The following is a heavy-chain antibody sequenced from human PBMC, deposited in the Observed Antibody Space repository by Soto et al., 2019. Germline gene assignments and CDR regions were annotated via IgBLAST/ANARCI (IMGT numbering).Heavy chain of an antibody. V-gene: IGHV4-59*01. J-gene: IGHJ4*02. CDR2: VYYTGSTST. CDR3: AKYRRTDAEGYRLDF. D-gene: IGHD5-12*01. Sequence: SETLSLTCSVSGASINNYYWSWIRQPPGKRLEWIGYVYYTGSTSTKYNPSLQSRVAMSVDSSKNQFSLKLTSMTAADTAIYYCAKYRRTDAEGYRLDFWGPGTLVTVSS. CDR1: GASINNYY.